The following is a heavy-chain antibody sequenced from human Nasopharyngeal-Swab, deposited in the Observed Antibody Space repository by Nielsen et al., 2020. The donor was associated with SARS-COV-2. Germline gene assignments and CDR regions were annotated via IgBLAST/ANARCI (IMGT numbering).Heavy chain of an antibody. J-gene: IGHJ4*02. V-gene: IGHV3-30*18. CDR1: GFTFSSYG. D-gene: IGHD6-19*01. Sequence: GGSLRLSCAASGFTFSSYGMHWVRQAPGKGLEWVAVISYDGYNKYYADSVKGRFTISRDNSENTLYLQMNSLRAEDTAVYYCAKNLEYSSGWYRGDYYFDYWGQGTLVTVSS. CDR2: ISYDGYNK. CDR3: AKNLEYSSGWYRGDYYFDY.